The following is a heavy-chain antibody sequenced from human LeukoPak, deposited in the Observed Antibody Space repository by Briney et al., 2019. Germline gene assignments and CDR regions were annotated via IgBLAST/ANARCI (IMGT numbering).Heavy chain of an antibody. V-gene: IGHV4-30-2*01. CDR3: ARGSPVTYYYDSSGPETRGFFDY. D-gene: IGHD3-22*01. CDR1: GVSINRDAYF. Sequence: SHTLSLSCTWSGVSINRDAYFWSWIRQPPGKGRDWLGCLFHSGNPYYNPPLKSRVILSLDTSKHQFSLKLSSVTAADPAGYYCARGSPVTYYYDSSGPETRGFFDYWGQGTLVTVSS. CDR2: LFHSGNP. J-gene: IGHJ4*02.